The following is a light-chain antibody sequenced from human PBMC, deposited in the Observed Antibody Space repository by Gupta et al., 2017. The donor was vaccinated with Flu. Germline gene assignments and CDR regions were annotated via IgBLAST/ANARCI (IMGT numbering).Light chain of an antibody. CDR1: QSVLHTNNKNY. Sequence: DLVMTQSLDFLAVSLDERATINCKSSQSVLHTNNKNYLTWHQQKPGQPPKLLISWASTRESGVPDRFSGSGSGTDFTLTISSLQAEDVAVYYCQQDFTTSVTFGQGTKVEIK. CDR2: WAS. CDR3: QQDFTTSVT. V-gene: IGKV4-1*01. J-gene: IGKJ1*01.